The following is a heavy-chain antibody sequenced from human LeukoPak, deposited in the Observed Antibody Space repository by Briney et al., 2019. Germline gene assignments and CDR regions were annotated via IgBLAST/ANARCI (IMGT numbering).Heavy chain of an antibody. J-gene: IGHJ4*02. CDR3: ARVERGATDY. V-gene: IGHV1-69*04. D-gene: IGHD3-16*01. CDR2: IIPIFGIA. Sequence: ASVKVSCKASGGTFSSYAISWVRQAPGQGLEWMGRIIPIFGIANYAQKFQGRVTITADKSTSTAYMELSSLRSEDTAVYYCARVERGATDYWGQGTLSPSPQ. CDR1: GGTFSSYA.